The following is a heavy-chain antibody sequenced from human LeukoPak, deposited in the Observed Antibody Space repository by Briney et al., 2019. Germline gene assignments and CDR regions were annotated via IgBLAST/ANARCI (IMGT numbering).Heavy chain of an antibody. CDR1: GFTFSGSA. CDR3: TKHPSDDGGAIDY. D-gene: IGHD4-23*01. V-gene: IGHV3-73*01. J-gene: IGHJ4*02. Sequence: GGSLRLSCAASGFTFSGSAMHWVRQASGTGLEWVGRIRSKANNYATAYAVSVKGRFTISRDDSKNTAYLQMNSLKTEDTAVYYCTKHPSDDGGAIDYWGQGTLVTVSS. CDR2: IRSKANNYAT.